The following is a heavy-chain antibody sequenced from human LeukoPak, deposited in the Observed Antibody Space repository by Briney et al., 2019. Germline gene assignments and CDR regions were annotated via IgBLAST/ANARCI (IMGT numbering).Heavy chain of an antibody. V-gene: IGHV4-34*01. J-gene: IGHJ4*02. CDR1: GASFSDSY. CDR2: INNSGST. CDR3: ARGRYGPRLGN. D-gene: IGHD3-16*01. Sequence: KLSETLSLTCAVYGASFSDSYWSWIRQSPEKGLEWIGEINNSGSTSYNPSLNSRVIMSVDRSKNQFSLRLTSVTAADTAVYYCARGRYGPRLGNWGQGTLVTVSS.